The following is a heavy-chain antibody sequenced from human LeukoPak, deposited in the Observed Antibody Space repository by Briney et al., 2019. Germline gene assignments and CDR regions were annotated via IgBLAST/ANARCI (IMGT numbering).Heavy chain of an antibody. D-gene: IGHD1-14*01. J-gene: IGHJ4*02. CDR2: INHSGIT. V-gene: IGHV4-34*01. CDR1: GGSVSDYY. CDR3: ARGPDHAKVGY. Sequence: TSETLSLTCAVDGGSVSDYYWTWIRQPPGKGLEWIGEINHSGITDYNPSLKGRVTMSIDTSKNQFSLKLSSVTAADTAVYYCARGPDHAKVGYWGQGTLVTVSS.